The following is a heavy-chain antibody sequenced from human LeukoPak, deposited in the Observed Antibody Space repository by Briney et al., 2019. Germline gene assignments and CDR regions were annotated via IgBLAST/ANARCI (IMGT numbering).Heavy chain of an antibody. D-gene: IGHD5-18*01. CDR3: AKTRIWAMEY. V-gene: IGHV3-43*02. Sequence: QAGGSLRFSCEASGFTFISNAMSWICQAPGKGLEWVSLISGDGGSTYYADSVKGRFTISRDNSKNSLYLQMNSLRTEDTALYYCAKTRIWAMEYWGQGTLVTVSS. CDR1: GFTFISNA. CDR2: ISGDGGST. J-gene: IGHJ4*02.